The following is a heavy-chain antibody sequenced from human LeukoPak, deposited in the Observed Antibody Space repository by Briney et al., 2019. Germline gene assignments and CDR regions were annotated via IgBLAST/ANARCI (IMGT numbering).Heavy chain of an antibody. CDR1: AYIFSDFY. J-gene: IGHJ3*02. Sequence: ASVKVSCKASAYIFSDFYLHWVRQAPGQGLEWMGWINLNSGGTNYAQKFQGRVTMTRDTSMSTAYMDVRGLTSDDTAVYYCSRGAYFYDDVTRGFDISGQGTMVTVSS. D-gene: IGHD3-10*02. CDR2: INLNSGGT. V-gene: IGHV1-2*02. CDR3: SRGAYFYDDVTRGFDI.